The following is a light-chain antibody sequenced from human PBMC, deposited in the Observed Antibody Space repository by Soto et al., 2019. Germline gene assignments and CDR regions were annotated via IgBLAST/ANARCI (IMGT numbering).Light chain of an antibody. CDR1: QSVSYY. Sequence: EIVLTQSPGTLSLSPGERATLSCRASQSVSYYLAWYQQKPGQAHRLLIYGASNRATGVPDRFSGSGSGTVFTLTIRSLQSDDFAVYYCKQYLDWPRTFGQGTKVDIK. V-gene: IGKV3-15*01. J-gene: IGKJ1*01. CDR3: KQYLDWPRT. CDR2: GAS.